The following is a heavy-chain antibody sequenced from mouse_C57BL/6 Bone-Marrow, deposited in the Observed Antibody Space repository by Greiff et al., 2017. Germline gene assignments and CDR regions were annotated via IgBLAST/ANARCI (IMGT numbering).Heavy chain of an antibody. D-gene: IGHD2-4*01. CDR2: ISYSGST. CDR3: ARYYDYDGGYFDY. J-gene: IGHJ2*01. CDR1: GYSITSDY. V-gene: IGHV3-8*01. Sequence: EVQRVESGPGLAKPSQTLSLTCSVTGYSITSDYWNWIRKFPGNKLEYMGYISYSGSTYYNPSLNSRISITQDTSKNQYYLQLNSVTTEDTATYYCARYYDYDGGYFDYWGQGTTLTVSS.